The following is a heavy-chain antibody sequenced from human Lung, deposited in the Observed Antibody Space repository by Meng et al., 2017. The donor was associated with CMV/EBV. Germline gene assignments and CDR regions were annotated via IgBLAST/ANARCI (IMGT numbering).Heavy chain of an antibody. J-gene: IGHJ5*02. CDR1: GASMSSDY. CDR3: AKGGGSWFGP. Sequence: SXTXSLNCTVSGASMSSDYWSWIRQSPGKGLEWVASVYHMGNTNYNPSLKSRATISLDTSKSQFSLKLISVTGADTAIYYCAKGGGSWFGPWGQGSLVTVSS. D-gene: IGHD3-16*01. V-gene: IGHV4-59*12. CDR2: VYHMGNT.